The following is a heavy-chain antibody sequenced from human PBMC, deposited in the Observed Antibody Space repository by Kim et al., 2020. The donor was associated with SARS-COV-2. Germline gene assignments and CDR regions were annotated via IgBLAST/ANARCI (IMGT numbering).Heavy chain of an antibody. CDR3: ARGSSSEGIDY. Sequence: ASVKVSCKASGFSFTSYYMHWVRQAPGQGLDWMGIINLSGGTTGYAQNFQGRVTMIRDTSTSTLYMELSSLRSEDTAVYYCARGSSSEGIDYWGQGTPVT. D-gene: IGHD6-6*01. V-gene: IGHV1-46*01. CDR1: GFSFTSYY. CDR2: INLSGGTT. J-gene: IGHJ4*02.